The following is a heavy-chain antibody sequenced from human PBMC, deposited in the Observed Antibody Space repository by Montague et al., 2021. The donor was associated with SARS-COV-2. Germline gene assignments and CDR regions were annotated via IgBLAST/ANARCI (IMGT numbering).Heavy chain of an antibody. Sequence: SETRSLTCSVSGDSISGNHWSWIRQPPGKGLQWIGFIYHTGSSSYNTSLSGRVTMTIDTSSNHFSLTILSVTAADTAVYFCARIGGTGDDRLDYWGQGLLVTVS. J-gene: IGHJ4*02. D-gene: IGHD7-27*01. V-gene: IGHV4-59*01. CDR1: GDSISGNH. CDR2: IYHTGSS. CDR3: ARIGGTGDDRLDY.